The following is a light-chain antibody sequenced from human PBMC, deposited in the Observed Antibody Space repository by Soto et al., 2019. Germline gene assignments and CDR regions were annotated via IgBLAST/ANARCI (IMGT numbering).Light chain of an antibody. Sequence: EIVMTQSPATLSVSPGERATLSCRASQSVSSNLAWYQQKPGQAPRLLIYGASTRATGIPARFSGSGSGTEFTLTISSLQSEDFAVYYCQQYNNGPPEPCGQGPKVEIK. J-gene: IGKJ1*01. V-gene: IGKV3-15*01. CDR1: QSVSSN. CDR3: QQYNNGPPEP. CDR2: GAS.